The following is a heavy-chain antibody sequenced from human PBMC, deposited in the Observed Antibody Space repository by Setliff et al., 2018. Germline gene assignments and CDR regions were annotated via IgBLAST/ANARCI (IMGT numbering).Heavy chain of an antibody. V-gene: IGHV1-69*13. CDR3: ARVSRTIVAARGFDY. CDR2: IIPIFGTA. D-gene: IGHD1-26*01. Sequence: ASVKVSCKAPGGTFINYAISWVRQAPGQGLEWMGGIIPIFGTANYAQKFQGRVTITADESTSTAYMELSSLRSEDTAVYYCARVSRTIVAARGFDYWGQGTLVTSPQ. J-gene: IGHJ4*02. CDR1: GGTFINYA.